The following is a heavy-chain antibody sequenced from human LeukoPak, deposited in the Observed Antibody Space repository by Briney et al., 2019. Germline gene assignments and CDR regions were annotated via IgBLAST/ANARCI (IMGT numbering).Heavy chain of an antibody. Sequence: SETLSLTCTVSGGSISSHYWSWIRQPPGKGLEWIGYIYYSGSTNYNPSLKSRVTISVDTSKNQFSLKLSSVTAADTDVYYYARDLGYSSSSGAFDIWGQGTMVTVSS. V-gene: IGHV4-59*11. CDR3: ARDLGYSSSSGAFDI. D-gene: IGHD6-6*01. J-gene: IGHJ3*02. CDR1: GGSISSHY. CDR2: IYYSGST.